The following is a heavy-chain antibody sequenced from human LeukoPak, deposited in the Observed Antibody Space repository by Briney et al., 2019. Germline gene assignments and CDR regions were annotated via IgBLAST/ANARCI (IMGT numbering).Heavy chain of an antibody. CDR1: GGSISSYY. J-gene: IGHJ4*02. Sequence: SETLSLTCTVSGGSISSYYWSWIRQPAGKGLEWIGRIYTSGSTNYNPSLKSRVTMSVDTSNNQFSLKLSSVTAADTAVYYCARDLVVPASGDYWGQGTLVTVSS. CDR3: ARDLVVPASGDY. V-gene: IGHV4-4*07. CDR2: IYTSGST. D-gene: IGHD2-2*01.